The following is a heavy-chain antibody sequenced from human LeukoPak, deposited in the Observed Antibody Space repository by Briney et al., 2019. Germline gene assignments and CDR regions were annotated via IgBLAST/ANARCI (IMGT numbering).Heavy chain of an antibody. Sequence: GASVKVSCKASGGTFSSYAISWVRQAPGQGLEWMGRIIPILGIANYAQKFQGRVTITADKSTSTAYMELSSLRSEDTAVYYCARDRSIAAAGTTWFDPWGQGTLVTVSS. D-gene: IGHD6-13*01. J-gene: IGHJ5*02. CDR2: IIPILGIA. CDR3: ARDRSIAAAGTTWFDP. CDR1: GGTFSSYA. V-gene: IGHV1-69*04.